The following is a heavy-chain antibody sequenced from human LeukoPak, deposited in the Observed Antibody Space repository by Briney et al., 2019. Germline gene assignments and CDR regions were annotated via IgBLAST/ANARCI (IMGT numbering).Heavy chain of an antibody. CDR1: GGSISTSSYY. Sequence: SETLSLTCALSGGSISTSSYYWGWIRQPPGEGLEWIGSIYHSGSTYYNPSLKSRVTISVDTSKNQFSLKLNSVTAADTAVYYCATTTLTLGYYYYYMDVWDGGTTVTVSS. CDR3: ATTTLTLGYYYYYMDV. V-gene: IGHV4-39*01. J-gene: IGHJ6*03. CDR2: IYHSGST. D-gene: IGHD4-17*01.